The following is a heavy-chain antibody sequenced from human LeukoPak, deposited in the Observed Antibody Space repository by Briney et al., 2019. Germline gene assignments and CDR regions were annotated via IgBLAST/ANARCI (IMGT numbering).Heavy chain of an antibody. Sequence: QTGGSLRLSCAASGFTVSSNYMSWGRQATGKGLEWVSVIYSGGSTYYADSVKGRFRITRDNSKNTLYLQMNSLRAEDTAVYYCARAVGGYNSLYYYYGMDGWGQGTTVTVS. CDR1: GFTVSSNY. J-gene: IGHJ6*02. V-gene: IGHV3-66*01. D-gene: IGHD5-24*01. CDR2: IYSGGST. CDR3: ARAVGGYNSLYYYYGMDG.